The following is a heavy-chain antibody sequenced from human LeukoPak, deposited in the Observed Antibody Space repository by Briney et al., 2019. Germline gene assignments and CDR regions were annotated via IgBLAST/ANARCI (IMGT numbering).Heavy chain of an antibody. J-gene: IGHJ5*02. CDR2: INHSGST. CDR1: GGSLSGYY. Sequence: SETLSLTCAVYGGSLSGYYWSWIRQPPGKGLEWIGEINHSGSTNYNPSLKSRVTISVDTSKNQFSLKLSSVTAADTAVYYCARGPPAIVVVPAAIQGGWFDPWGQGTLVTVSS. V-gene: IGHV4-34*01. CDR3: ARGPPAIVVVPAAIQGGWFDP. D-gene: IGHD2-2*02.